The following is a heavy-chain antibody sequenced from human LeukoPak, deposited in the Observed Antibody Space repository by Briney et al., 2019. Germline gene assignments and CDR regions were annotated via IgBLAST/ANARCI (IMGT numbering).Heavy chain of an antibody. CDR1: GFNFSSYW. J-gene: IGHJ4*02. D-gene: IGHD2-2*01. V-gene: IGHV3-7*01. CDR2: IKQAGSEK. Sequence: PGGSLRLSSAASGFNFSSYWMSSVRQSPGKGLEWVANIKQAGSEKYYVDSVKGRFTISRDNAKNSLYLQMKSLRAEDTAVYYCERGKPQRGYCSSTSCYPPYWGQGTLVTVSS. CDR3: ERGKPQRGYCSSTSCYPPY.